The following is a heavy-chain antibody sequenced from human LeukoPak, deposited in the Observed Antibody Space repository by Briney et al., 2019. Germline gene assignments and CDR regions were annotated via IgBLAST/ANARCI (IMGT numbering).Heavy chain of an antibody. CDR3: ARGTRFLEWFHYYYGMDV. V-gene: IGHV3-48*02. D-gene: IGHD3-3*01. J-gene: IGHJ6*02. CDR1: GFTFSSYS. CDR2: ISSSSSTI. Sequence: PGGSLRLSCAASGFTFSSYSMNWVRQAPGKGLEWVSYISSSSSTIYYADSVKGRFTISRDNAKNSLYLQMNSLRDEDTAVYYCARGTRFLEWFHYYYGMDVWGQGTTVTVSS.